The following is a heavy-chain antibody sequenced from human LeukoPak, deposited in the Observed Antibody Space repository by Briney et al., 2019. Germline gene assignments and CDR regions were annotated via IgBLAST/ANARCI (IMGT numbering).Heavy chain of an antibody. J-gene: IGHJ6*03. CDR3: ARGQAYDFWSGYPSPYYYMDV. D-gene: IGHD3-3*01. CDR1: GYSISSGYY. Sequence: PSETLSLTCAVSGYSISSGYYWGWIRQPPGKGLEWIGEINHSGSTNYNPSLKSRVTISVDTSKNQFSLKLSSVTAADTAVYYCARGQAYDFWSGYPSPYYYMDVWGKGTTVTVSS. V-gene: IGHV4-38-2*01. CDR2: INHSGST.